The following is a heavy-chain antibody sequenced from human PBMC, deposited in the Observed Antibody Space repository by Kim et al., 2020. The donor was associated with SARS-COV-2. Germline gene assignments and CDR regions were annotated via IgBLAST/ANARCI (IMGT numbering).Heavy chain of an antibody. J-gene: IGHJ6*02. CDR3: ARRRGSCYYGMDV. CDR1: GFTFTSYA. D-gene: IGHD1-26*01. Sequence: GGSLRLSCAASGFTFTSYAIHWVRQAPGKGLEWVAVISYDGSYKYYADSVKGRFTISRDNSKNTLYLQMNSLRAEDTAVYYCARRRGSCYYGMDVWGQGTTVTVSS. CDR2: ISYDGSYK. V-gene: IGHV3-30*04.